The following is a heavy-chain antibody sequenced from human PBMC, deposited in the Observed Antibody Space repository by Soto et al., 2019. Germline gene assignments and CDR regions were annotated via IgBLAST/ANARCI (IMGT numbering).Heavy chain of an antibody. D-gene: IGHD6-19*01. CDR3: AKDSVGIKQWLVPHYYYYYGMDV. J-gene: IGHJ6*02. Sequence: PGGSLRLSCAASGVTFSSYAMSWVRQAPGKGLEWVSAISGSGGSTYYAGSVKGRFTISRDNSKNTLYLQMNSLRAEDTAVYYCAKDSVGIKQWLVPHYYYYYGMDVWGQGTTVTVSS. V-gene: IGHV3-23*01. CDR1: GVTFSSYA. CDR2: ISGSGGST.